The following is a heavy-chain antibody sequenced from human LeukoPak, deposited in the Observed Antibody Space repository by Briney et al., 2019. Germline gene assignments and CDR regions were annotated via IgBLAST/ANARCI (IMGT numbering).Heavy chain of an antibody. CDR1: GYTFTGYF. V-gene: IGHV1-2*02. D-gene: IGHD3-16*02. J-gene: IGHJ4*02. CDR2: INPNSGAT. Sequence: VASVKVSCKASGYTFTGYFIHWVRQAPGQGLEWMGWINPNSGATTYAQKFQGRVTMTRDTSITTAYMELSRLRSDDRAIYYCVRGWGYTSSLDYWGQGTLVTVSS. CDR3: VRGWGYTSSLDY.